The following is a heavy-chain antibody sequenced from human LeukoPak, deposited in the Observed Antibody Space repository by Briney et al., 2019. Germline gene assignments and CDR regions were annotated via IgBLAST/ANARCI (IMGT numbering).Heavy chain of an antibody. CDR1: GGSVSSGSYY. J-gene: IGHJ5*02. Sequence: PSETLSLTCTVSGGSVSSGSYYWRWLRQPPGKGLEWIGYIYYSGSTNYNPSLKSRVTISVDTSKNQFSLKLSSVTAADTAVYYCARGSSSGWYLNWFGPWGQGTLVTVSS. CDR2: IYYSGST. CDR3: ARGSSSGWYLNWFGP. D-gene: IGHD6-19*01. V-gene: IGHV4-61*01.